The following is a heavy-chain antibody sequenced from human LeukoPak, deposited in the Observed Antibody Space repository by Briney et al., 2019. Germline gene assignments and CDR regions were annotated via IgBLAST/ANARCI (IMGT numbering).Heavy chain of an antibody. J-gene: IGHJ6*02. V-gene: IGHV1-69*01. CDR3: ARDRPYGDSYYYYYGMDV. CDR1: GGTFSSYA. CDR2: IIPIFGTA. Sequence: GASVKVSCKASGGTFSSYAISWVRQAPGQGLEWMGGIIPIFGTANYAQKFQGRVTITADESTSTAYMELSSLRSEDTAVYYCARDRPYGDSYYYYYGMDVWGQGTTVTVSS. D-gene: IGHD4-17*01.